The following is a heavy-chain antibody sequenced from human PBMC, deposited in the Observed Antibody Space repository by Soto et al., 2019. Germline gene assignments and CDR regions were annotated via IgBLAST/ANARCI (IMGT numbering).Heavy chain of an antibody. CDR3: HGYGY. CDR1: GFSVTANY. D-gene: IGHD5-12*01. Sequence: VQVVESGGGLIQPGGSLRLSCEVSGFSVTANYMSWVRQAPGKGLEWVSVIFSGGGTDYVDSVKGRFTISRDISKSTLFLQMYSLRAEDTAVYYCHGYGYWGQGTLVTVSS. J-gene: IGHJ4*02. CDR2: IFSGGGT. V-gene: IGHV3-53*01.